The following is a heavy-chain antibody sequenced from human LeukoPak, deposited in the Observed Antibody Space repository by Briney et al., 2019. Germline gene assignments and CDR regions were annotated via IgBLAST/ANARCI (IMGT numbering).Heavy chain of an antibody. J-gene: IGHJ4*02. CDR3: ARVRYGAHGAY. D-gene: IGHD4-17*01. V-gene: IGHV3-66*01. Sequence: GGSLRLSCAASGFTVSSNYMSWVRQAPGKGLEWVSVIYSGGSTYYADSVKGRFTISRDNSKNTLYLQMNSLRAEDTAVYYCARVRYGAHGAYWGQGTLVTVSS. CDR1: GFTVSSNY. CDR2: IYSGGST.